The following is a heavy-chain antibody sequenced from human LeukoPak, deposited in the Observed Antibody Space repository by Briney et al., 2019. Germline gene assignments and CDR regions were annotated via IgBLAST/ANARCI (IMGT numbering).Heavy chain of an antibody. D-gene: IGHD3-22*01. J-gene: IGHJ4*02. CDR1: GGTFTGYY. CDR2: INPNSGGT. Sequence: ASVTVSCKASGGTFTGYYMHWVRQAPGQGLEWMGRINPNSGGTNYAQKFQGRVTMTRDTSISTAYMELSRLRSDDTAVYYCARTMPEYDSSGYYSGSLDYWGQGTLVTVSS. V-gene: IGHV1-2*06. CDR3: ARTMPEYDSSGYYSGSLDY.